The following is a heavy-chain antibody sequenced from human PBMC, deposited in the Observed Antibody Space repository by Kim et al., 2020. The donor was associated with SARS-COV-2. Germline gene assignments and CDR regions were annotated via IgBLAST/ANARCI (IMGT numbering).Heavy chain of an antibody. J-gene: IGHJ4*02. V-gene: IGHV3-72*01. D-gene: IGHD3-10*01. CDR1: GFTFSDYY. CDR3: VRADGSGSYYRE. CDR2: IRNKVKSYTR. Sequence: GGSLRLSCAASGFTFSDYYMDWVRQAPGKGLEWVARIRNKVKSYTRDNAASVKGRFTISRDDSKKSLYLQMNSLKTEDTAVYYCVRADGSGSYYREWGQGTLVTVSS.